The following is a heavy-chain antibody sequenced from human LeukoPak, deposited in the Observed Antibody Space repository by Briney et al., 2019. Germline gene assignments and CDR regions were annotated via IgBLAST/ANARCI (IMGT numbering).Heavy chain of an antibody. CDR2: ISPSGGST. V-gene: IGHV1-46*01. D-gene: IGHD6-19*01. CDR3: ARDPGSGWYYFDY. CDR1: GYTFTSYH. Sequence: ASVKVSCKASGYTFTSYHIHWVRQAPGQGLEWMGIISPSGGSTSYAQKFQGRVTMTRDTSTSTVYMELSSLRSEDTAVYYCARDPGSGWYYFDYWGQGTLVTVSS. J-gene: IGHJ4*02.